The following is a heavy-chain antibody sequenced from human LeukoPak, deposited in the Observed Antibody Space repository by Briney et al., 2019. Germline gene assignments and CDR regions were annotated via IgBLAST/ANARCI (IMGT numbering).Heavy chain of an antibody. CDR2: IYYSGST. J-gene: IGHJ4*02. CDR3: ARARGVSGYPDY. Sequence: SETLSLTCTVSGGSISSYYWSWIRQPPGKGLEWIGYIYYSGSTNYNPSLKSRVTISVDTSKHQLSLKLSSVTAADTAVYYCARARGVSGYPDYWRQGTLVTVSS. CDR1: GGSISSYY. V-gene: IGHV4-59*01. D-gene: IGHD3-22*01.